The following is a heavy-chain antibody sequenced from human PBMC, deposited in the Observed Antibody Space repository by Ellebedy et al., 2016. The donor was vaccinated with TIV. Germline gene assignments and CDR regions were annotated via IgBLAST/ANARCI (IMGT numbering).Heavy chain of an antibody. CDR1: GFTFSSYS. J-gene: IGHJ4*02. CDR2: IGSSGSTI. D-gene: IGHD4-17*01. V-gene: IGHV3-48*02. Sequence: PGGSLRLSCAASGFTFSSYSMNWVRQAPGKGLEWVSYIGSSGSTIYYADSVKGRFTISRDNAKNSLYLQMNSLRDEDTAVYYCARSVRCPTSPRCPPDYWGQGTLVTVSS. CDR3: ARSVRCPTSPRCPPDY.